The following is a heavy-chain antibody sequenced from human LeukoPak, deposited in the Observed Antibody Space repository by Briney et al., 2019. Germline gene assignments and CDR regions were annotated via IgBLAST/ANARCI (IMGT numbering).Heavy chain of an antibody. V-gene: IGHV4-61*08. Sequence: SQTLSLTCTVSGGSISSGAYYWSWIRQPPGKGLEWIGYIYYSGSTNYNPSLKSRVTISVDTPKNQFSLKLSSVTAADTAVYYCARALYDFWSGGWFGPWGQGTLVTVSS. CDR1: GGSISSGAYY. D-gene: IGHD3-3*01. CDR3: ARALYDFWSGGWFGP. CDR2: IYYSGST. J-gene: IGHJ5*02.